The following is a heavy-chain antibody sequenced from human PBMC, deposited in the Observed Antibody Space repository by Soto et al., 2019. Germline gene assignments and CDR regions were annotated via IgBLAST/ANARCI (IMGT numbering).Heavy chain of an antibody. CDR1: ENSFTNYW. V-gene: IGHV5-51*01. J-gene: IGHJ6*02. Sequence: PGESLKISCKGSENSFTNYWIAWVRQMPGKGLEWMGIIYPGDSNTRYSPSFQGQVTISADKSISTAYLQWSSLKASDTAMYYCAPLEATTIYFYFGMDVWGQGTTVTVSS. CDR3: APLEATTIYFYFGMDV. D-gene: IGHD1-1*01. CDR2: IYPGDSNT.